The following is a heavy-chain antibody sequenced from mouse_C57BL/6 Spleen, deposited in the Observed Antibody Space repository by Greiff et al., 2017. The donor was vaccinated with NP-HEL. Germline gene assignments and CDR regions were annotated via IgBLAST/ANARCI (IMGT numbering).Heavy chain of an antibody. CDR3: ARGGYYDYDGGVWFAY. V-gene: IGHV5-6*01. D-gene: IGHD2-4*01. J-gene: IGHJ3*01. Sequence: EVQLQESGGDLVKPGGSLKLSCAASGFTFSSYGMSWVRQTPDKRLEWVATISSGGSYTYYPDSVKGRFTISRDNAKNTLYLQMSSLKSEDTAMYYCARGGYYDYDGGVWFAYWGQGTLVTVSA. CDR2: ISSGGSYT. CDR1: GFTFSSYG.